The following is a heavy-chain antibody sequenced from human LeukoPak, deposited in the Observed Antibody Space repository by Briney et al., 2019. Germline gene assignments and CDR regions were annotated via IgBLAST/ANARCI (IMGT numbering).Heavy chain of an antibody. Sequence: ASVKVSCKASGYTFIRYYMHWVRQAPGQGLEWMGIINPSGGSTSYAQKFQGRVTMTRDTSTSTVYMELSRLRSDDTAVYYCAREGIAAAGYYYYGMDVWGQGTTVTVSS. CDR2: INPSGGST. J-gene: IGHJ6*02. D-gene: IGHD6-13*01. CDR3: AREGIAAAGYYYYGMDV. V-gene: IGHV1-46*01. CDR1: GYTFIRYY.